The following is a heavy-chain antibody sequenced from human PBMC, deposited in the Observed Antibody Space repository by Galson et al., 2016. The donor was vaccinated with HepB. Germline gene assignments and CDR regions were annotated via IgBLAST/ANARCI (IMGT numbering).Heavy chain of an antibody. Sequence: SVKVSCKASGYTFTSYDVNWVRQATGQGLEWMGWMNPNNGNTGYAQKFQGRVTMTRNTSISIAYMELSSLRSDDTALYYCARGHIVVPMDVWGQGTTVTVSS. CDR3: ARGHIVVPMDV. D-gene: IGHD3-22*01. CDR1: GYTFTSYD. J-gene: IGHJ6*02. CDR2: MNPNNGNT. V-gene: IGHV1-8*01.